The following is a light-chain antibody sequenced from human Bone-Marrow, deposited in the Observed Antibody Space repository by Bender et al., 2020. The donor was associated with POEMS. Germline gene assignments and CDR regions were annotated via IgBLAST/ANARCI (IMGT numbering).Light chain of an antibody. Sequence: QSALTQPASVSGSPGQSITISCTGTSSDVGAYNSVSWYQQHPGKAPKLFIYDVTTRPSGIPERFSGSTSGNTASLTISGTQTMDEADYYCQSWGSNTAVFGGGTKLTVL. J-gene: IGLJ2*01. CDR3: QSWGSNTAV. CDR2: DVT. V-gene: IGLV2-14*01. CDR1: SSDVGAYNS.